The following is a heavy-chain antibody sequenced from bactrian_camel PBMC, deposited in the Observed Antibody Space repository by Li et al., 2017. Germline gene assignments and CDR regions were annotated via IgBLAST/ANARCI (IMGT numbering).Heavy chain of an antibody. V-gene: IGHV3S53*01. D-gene: IGHD5*01. CDR1: GYNYNFDC. Sequence: HVQLVESGGDSVQAGGSLRLACVASGYNYNFDCMGWFRQAPGKEREFVSAIDIDGSTSYADSVKGRFTVSQDKNLNTVYLLMNDLKPEDTAMYYCAARPARKAGWVFNPSTYNYWGQGTQVTVS. CDR2: IDIDGST. J-gene: IGHJ4*01. CDR3: AARPARKAGWVFNPSTYNY.